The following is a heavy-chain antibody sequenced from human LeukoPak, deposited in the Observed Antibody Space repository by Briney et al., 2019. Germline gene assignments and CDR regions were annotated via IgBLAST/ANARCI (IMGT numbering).Heavy chain of an antibody. CDR3: ARDFFWGMDV. CDR2: ISASGGST. V-gene: IGHV3-23*01. D-gene: IGHD3-3*01. CDR1: GFTFDDYA. Sequence: GGSLRLSCVTSGFTFDDYAMHWVRQAPGKGLEWVSGISASGGSTNYADSVKGRFTISRDNSKNTLYLQMNSLRAEDTAVYYCARDFFWGMDVWGQGTTVTVSS. J-gene: IGHJ6*02.